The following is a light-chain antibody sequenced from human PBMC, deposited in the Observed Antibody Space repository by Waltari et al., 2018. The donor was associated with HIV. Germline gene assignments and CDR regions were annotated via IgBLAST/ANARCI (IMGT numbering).Light chain of an antibody. CDR3: LSYTITNTLV. J-gene: IGLJ3*02. CDR1: SSDIGGHYY. Sequence: QSALTSPDSVSGSPGQSITFSCTGTSSDIGGHYYLSWYQQLPGKDPTLFMYAVTYPPSGVSNRFSGSKSGNTASLTISGLQGEDEADYYCLSYTITNTLVFVGGTKLTVL. CDR2: AVT. V-gene: IGLV2-14*01.